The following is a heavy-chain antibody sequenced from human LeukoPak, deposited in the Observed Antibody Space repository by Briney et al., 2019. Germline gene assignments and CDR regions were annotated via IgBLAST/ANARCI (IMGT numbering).Heavy chain of an antibody. J-gene: IGHJ4*02. CDR3: ARWGSTSCYDY. V-gene: IGHV3-64*01. D-gene: IGHD2-2*01. CDR1: GFTFSSYA. Sequence: GGSLRLSCAASGFTFSSYAMHWVRQAPGKGLEYVAAISTNGDSTYYANSVKGRFTISRDNSKNTLYPQMGSLRVEDMAVYYCARWGSTSCYDYWGQGTLVTVSS. CDR2: ISTNGDST.